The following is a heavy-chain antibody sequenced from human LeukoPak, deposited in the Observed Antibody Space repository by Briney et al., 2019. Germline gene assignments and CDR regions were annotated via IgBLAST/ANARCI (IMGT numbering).Heavy chain of an antibody. CDR3: ARDFSSRGYRNDAFDI. J-gene: IGHJ3*02. Sequence: GGSLRLSCAASGFTFSSYSMNWVRQAPGKGLEWVSSISSSSSYIYYADSVKGRFTISRDNAKNSLYLQMNSLRTEDTAVYYCARDFSSRGYRNDAFDIWGQGTMVTVSS. CDR1: GFTFSSYS. V-gene: IGHV3-21*01. CDR2: ISSSSSYI. D-gene: IGHD5-18*01.